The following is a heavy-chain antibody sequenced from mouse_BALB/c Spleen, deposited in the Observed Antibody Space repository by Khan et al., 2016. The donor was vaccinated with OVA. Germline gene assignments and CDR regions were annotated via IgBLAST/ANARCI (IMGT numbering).Heavy chain of an antibody. J-gene: IGHJ1*01. CDR2: INTYTGEP. CDR3: ASGGYWYFDV. D-gene: IGHD1-1*02. V-gene: IGHV9-3-1*01. Sequence: QIQLVQSGPELKKPGETVKISCKASGYTFTKYGMNWVKQAPGEGLKWMGWINTYTGEPTYVDDFKGRFAFSLETSASTAYLQINNLKNDDTATYFCASGGYWYFDVWGAGTTVTVSS. CDR1: GYTFTKYG.